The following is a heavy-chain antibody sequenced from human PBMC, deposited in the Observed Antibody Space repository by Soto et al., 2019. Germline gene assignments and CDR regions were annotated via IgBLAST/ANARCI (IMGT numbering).Heavy chain of an antibody. CDR3: ARDRVVGATTAFDI. CDR1: GGTFSSYA. V-gene: IGHV1-69*13. J-gene: IGHJ3*02. CDR2: IIPIFGTA. D-gene: IGHD1-26*01. Sequence: ASVKVSCKASGGTFSSYAISWVRQAPGQGLEWMGGIIPIFGTANYAQKFQGRVTITADESTSTAYMELSSLRSEDTAVYYCARDRVVGATTAFDIWGQGTMVTV.